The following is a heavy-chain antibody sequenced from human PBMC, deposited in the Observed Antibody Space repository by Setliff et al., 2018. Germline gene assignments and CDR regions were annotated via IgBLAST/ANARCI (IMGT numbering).Heavy chain of an antibody. D-gene: IGHD1-26*01. J-gene: IGHJ5*02. V-gene: IGHV4-4*07. Sequence: SETLSLTCSVSGDSIVGDYWSWIRQPAGEGLEFLGLKYVNGGTNYNPSLQSRVTISADASKNQLSLRLDSVTAADTAVYFCVRGGGYTRDWLDPWGQGIVVTVSS. CDR1: GDSIVGDY. CDR3: VRGGGYTRDWLDP. CDR2: KYVNGGT.